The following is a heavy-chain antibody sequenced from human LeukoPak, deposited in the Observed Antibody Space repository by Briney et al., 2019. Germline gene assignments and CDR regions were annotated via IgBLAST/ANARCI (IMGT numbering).Heavy chain of an antibody. J-gene: IGHJ4*02. Sequence: ASVKVSSKASGGTSSSYSISWGRQAPGQGLEWMGGIIPIFGTANYTQKFQGRVTITTDETTSTAYVELSSLRSEDTAVYYCARALRMSSSPFGYWGQGTLVTVSS. V-gene: IGHV1-69*05. CDR2: IIPIFGTA. CDR1: GGTSSSYS. D-gene: IGHD6-13*01. CDR3: ARALRMSSSPFGY.